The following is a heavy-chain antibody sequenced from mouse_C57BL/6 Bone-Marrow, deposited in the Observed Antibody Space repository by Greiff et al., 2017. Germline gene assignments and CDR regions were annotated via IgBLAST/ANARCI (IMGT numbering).Heavy chain of an antibody. CDR1: GFTFSDYY. Sequence: EVKVEESGGGLVQPGGSLKLSCAASGFTFSDYYMYWVRQTPEKRLEWVAYISNGGGSTYYPDTVKGRFTISRENAKNTLYLQMSRLKSEDTAMYYCARRGNYDYAMDYWGQGTSVTVSS. D-gene: IGHD2-1*01. V-gene: IGHV5-12*01. J-gene: IGHJ4*01. CDR3: ARRGNYDYAMDY. CDR2: ISNGGGST.